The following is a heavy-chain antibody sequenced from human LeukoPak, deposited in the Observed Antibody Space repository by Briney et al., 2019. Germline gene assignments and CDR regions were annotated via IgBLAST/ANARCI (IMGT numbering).Heavy chain of an antibody. CDR3: ATGHSSGWYWDFDL. CDR1: GYTLTELS. CDR2: FDPEDGET. J-gene: IGHJ2*01. V-gene: IGHV1-24*01. D-gene: IGHD6-19*01. Sequence: ASVKVSCKVSGYTLTELSMHWVRQAPGKGLEWMGGFDPEDGETIYAQKFQGRVTMTEDTSTDTAYMELCSLRSEDTAVYYCATGHSSGWYWDFDLWGRGTLVTVPS.